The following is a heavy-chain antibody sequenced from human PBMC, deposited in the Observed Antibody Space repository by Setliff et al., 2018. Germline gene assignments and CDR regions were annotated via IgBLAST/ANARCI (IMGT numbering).Heavy chain of an antibody. J-gene: IGHJ6*04. D-gene: IGHD3-3*01. Sequence: ASVKVSCKASGYPFTSYDIHRLRLTSGQGLEWMGWLNPSSGDTGFAPKFQGRVTVTRDTSINTANMELSRLTSEDTAVYYCARGRTRTSTIFGIVSLSPWGDGTTVTVSS. CDR1: GYPFTSYD. CDR2: LNPSSGDT. V-gene: IGHV1-8*02. CDR3: ARGRTRTSTIFGIVSLSP.